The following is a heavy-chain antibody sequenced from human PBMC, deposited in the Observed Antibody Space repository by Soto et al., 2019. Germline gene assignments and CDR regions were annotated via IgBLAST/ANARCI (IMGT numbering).Heavy chain of an antibody. Sequence: QVQLVQSGDEVKKLGASVKVSCKASGYIIVNYGSAWVRQAPEQGLEWMGWISPYTGNTHSASKVQGRLTMTTGTSTSTAYMDLGSLTSDDTAVYYCVMVDNYVTPTPQDVWGQGTTVTVSS. D-gene: IGHD3-16*01. V-gene: IGHV1-18*01. J-gene: IGHJ6*02. CDR2: ISPYTGNT. CDR1: GYIIVNYG. CDR3: VMVDNYVTPTPQDV.